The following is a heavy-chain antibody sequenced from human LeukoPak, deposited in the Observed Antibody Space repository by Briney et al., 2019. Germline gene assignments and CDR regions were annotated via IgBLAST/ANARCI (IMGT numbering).Heavy chain of an antibody. CDR2: ISAYNGNT. CDR3: ARTGRYGSGTNAFDI. V-gene: IGHV1-18*01. J-gene: IGHJ3*02. Sequence: ASVKVSCKASGYTFTSYGISWVRQAPGQGLEWMGWISAYNGNTNYAQKLQGRVTMTTDTSTSAAYMELRSLRSDDTAVYYCARTGRYGSGTNAFDIWGQGTMVTVSS. CDR1: GYTFTSYG. D-gene: IGHD3-10*01.